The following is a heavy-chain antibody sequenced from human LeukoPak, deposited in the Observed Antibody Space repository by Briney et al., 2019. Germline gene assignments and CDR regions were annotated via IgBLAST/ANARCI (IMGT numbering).Heavy chain of an antibody. CDR1: EYTFTSYY. Sequence: ASVKVSCKASEYTFTSYYMHWVRQAPGQGLEWMGIINPSGGSTSYAQKFQGRVTMTRDTSTSTVYMELSSLRSEDTAVYYCARDHHWDLQLRYFDWLSSGNWFDPWGQGTLVTVSS. CDR2: INPSGGST. V-gene: IGHV1-46*01. CDR3: ARDHHWDLQLRYFDWLSSGNWFDP. D-gene: IGHD3-9*01. J-gene: IGHJ5*02.